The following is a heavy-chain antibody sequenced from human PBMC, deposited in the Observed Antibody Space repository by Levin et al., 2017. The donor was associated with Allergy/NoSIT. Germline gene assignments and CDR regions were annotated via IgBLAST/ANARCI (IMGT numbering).Heavy chain of an antibody. Sequence: GGSLRLSCAASGFPFSNYAMHWGRQAPGKGLGWVGVISDDGSSEFYIDSGKGRFTISRDNSKNRLYLQMDSLRAEDTALYYCVREIAEEGTWGQGTLVIVSS. CDR1: GFPFSNYA. CDR3: VREIAEEGT. J-gene: IGHJ4*02. D-gene: IGHD1-1*01. V-gene: IGHV3-30-3*01. CDR2: ISDDGSSE.